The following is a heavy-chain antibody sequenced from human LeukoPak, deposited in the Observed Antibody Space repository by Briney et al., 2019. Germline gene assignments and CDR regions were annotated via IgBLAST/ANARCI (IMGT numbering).Heavy chain of an antibody. J-gene: IGHJ5*02. CDR1: GFTFSSYS. V-gene: IGHV3-21*01. CDR3: ARGSPRGGFDP. D-gene: IGHD3-10*01. Sequence: GGSLRLSCAASGFTFSSYSMNWVRQAPGKGLEWVSSISSSSSYIYYADSVKGRFTISRDNAKNSLYLQMNSLRAEDTAVYYCARGSPRGGFDPWGQGTLVTVSS. CDR2: ISSSSSYI.